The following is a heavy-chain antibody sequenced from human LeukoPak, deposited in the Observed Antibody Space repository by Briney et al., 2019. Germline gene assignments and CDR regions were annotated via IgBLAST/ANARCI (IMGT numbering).Heavy chain of an antibody. CDR1: GLTFSIYG. Sequence: GGSLRLSCAASGLTFSIYGMSWVRQAPGKGLEWVSAIRTGGDSTYYADSVKGRFTISRDNSKNTLYLQMNSLRAEDTAVYYCAKAYGDPWAFDYWGQGTLVTVSS. D-gene: IGHD4-17*01. CDR3: AKAYGDPWAFDY. V-gene: IGHV3-23*01. J-gene: IGHJ4*02. CDR2: IRTGGDST.